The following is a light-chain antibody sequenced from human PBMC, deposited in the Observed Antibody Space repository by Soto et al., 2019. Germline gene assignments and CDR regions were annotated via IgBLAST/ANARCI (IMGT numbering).Light chain of an antibody. CDR1: QSVRSD. V-gene: IGKV3-15*01. Sequence: DIVLTQSPVTLSVSPGERATLSCRASQSVRSDLAGYQHKPGQAPRLLIYGASTRATGLPARFSGSGSGTEFTLTISSLQSEDFAVYSCQQYSMWPITFGQGTRLEIK. J-gene: IGKJ5*01. CDR3: QQYSMWPIT. CDR2: GAS.